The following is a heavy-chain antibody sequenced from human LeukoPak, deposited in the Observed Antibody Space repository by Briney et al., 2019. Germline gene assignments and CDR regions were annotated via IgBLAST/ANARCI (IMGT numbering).Heavy chain of an antibody. D-gene: IGHD3-16*01. CDR1: GFTFSSYA. Sequence: GGSLRLSCAASGFTFSSYAMSWVRQAPGKGLEWVSAMSGSGASTYYADSVKGRFTISRDNSKNTLYLQMNSLRAEDTAVYYCAIAVFGYCFDYWGQGTLVTVSS. CDR3: AIAVFGYCFDY. J-gene: IGHJ4*02. V-gene: IGHV3-23*01. CDR2: MSGSGAST.